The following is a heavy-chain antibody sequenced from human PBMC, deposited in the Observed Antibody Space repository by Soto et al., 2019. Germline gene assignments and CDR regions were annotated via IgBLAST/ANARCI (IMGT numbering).Heavy chain of an antibody. Sequence: TLSLTFTFYGGSISIYYCTWIRQPPGKGQEWIGYIYYIGSTNYNPSLKSRVTISADTSKNQFSLELSSVTAADTAVYYCARYRPLGGYSRSWYTSYYYGMDVWGQGTTVTGSS. V-gene: IGHV4-59*07. J-gene: IGHJ6*02. D-gene: IGHD6-13*01. CDR1: GGSISIYY. CDR2: IYYIGST. CDR3: ARYRPLGGYSRSWYTSYYYGMDV.